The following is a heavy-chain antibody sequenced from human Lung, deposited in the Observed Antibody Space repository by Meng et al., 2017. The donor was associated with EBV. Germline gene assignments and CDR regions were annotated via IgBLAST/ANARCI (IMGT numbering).Heavy chain of an antibody. CDR1: GGSVDSGAYY. CDR2: IYYSGST. Sequence: VQLRGWVRGLVKPSQTLSLTCTVSGGSVDSGAYYWSWIRQRPGKGLEWIGYIYYSGSTFYTPSLKSRATLSVDTSKNQFSLKLNSVTAADTAVYYCARLRLVWMFDYWGQGALVTVSS. D-gene: IGHD6-19*01. CDR3: ARLRLVWMFDY. V-gene: IGHV4-31*03. J-gene: IGHJ4*02.